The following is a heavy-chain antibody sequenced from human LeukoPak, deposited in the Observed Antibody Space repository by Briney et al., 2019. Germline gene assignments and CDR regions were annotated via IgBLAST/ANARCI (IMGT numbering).Heavy chain of an antibody. V-gene: IGHV3-48*03. CDR2: VSSSGSTI. J-gene: IGHJ4*02. CDR3: AGGLVDTAMVD. Sequence: GGSLRLSCAASGFTFSSYEMNWVRQAPGKGLEWVSYVSSSGSTIYYADSVKGRFTISRDNAKNSLYLQMNSLRAEDTAVYYCAGGLVDTAMVDWGQGTLVTVSS. CDR1: GFTFSSYE. D-gene: IGHD5-18*01.